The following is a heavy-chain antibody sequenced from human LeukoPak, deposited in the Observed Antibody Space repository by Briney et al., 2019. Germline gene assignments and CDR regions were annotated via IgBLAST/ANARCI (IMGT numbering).Heavy chain of an antibody. V-gene: IGHV3-23*01. CDR1: GFTFSTYA. J-gene: IGHJ4*02. CDR3: AKRSDYGGNRNYFDY. D-gene: IGHD4-23*01. Sequence: PGGSLRLSCAASGFTFSTYAMSWVRQAPGKGLEWVSAISGSGGGTYYADSVKGRFTISRDNSKNTLYLQMNSLRAEDTAVYYCAKRSDYGGNRNYFDYWGQGTPVTVSS. CDR2: ISGSGGGT.